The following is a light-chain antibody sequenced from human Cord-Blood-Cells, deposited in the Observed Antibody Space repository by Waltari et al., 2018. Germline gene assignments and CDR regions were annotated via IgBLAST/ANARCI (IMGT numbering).Light chain of an antibody. CDR3: QQYGSSPRYS. CDR1: ESVSSSY. V-gene: IGKV3-20*01. J-gene: IGKJ2*03. Sequence: EIVLMQSPGPLSLSPGERATLSCRASESVSSSYVAWYQQKPGQAPRLLIYGASSRAAGVPDGFSGSGSGTDFTLTISRLEPEDFAVYYCQQYGSSPRYSFGQGTKLEIK. CDR2: GAS.